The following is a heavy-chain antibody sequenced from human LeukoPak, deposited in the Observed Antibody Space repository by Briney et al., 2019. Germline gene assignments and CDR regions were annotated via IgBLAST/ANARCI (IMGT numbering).Heavy chain of an antibody. CDR2: IYSGGST. Sequence: GGSLRLSCAASGFTVSSNYMSWVRQAPGKGLEWVSVIYSGGSTYYADSVKGRFTISRGNSKNTLYLQMNSLRAEDTAVYYCVRLNPGRAAAGCWGQGTLVTVSS. D-gene: IGHD6-13*01. V-gene: IGHV3-53*01. CDR3: VRLNPGRAAAGC. J-gene: IGHJ4*02. CDR1: GFTVSSNY.